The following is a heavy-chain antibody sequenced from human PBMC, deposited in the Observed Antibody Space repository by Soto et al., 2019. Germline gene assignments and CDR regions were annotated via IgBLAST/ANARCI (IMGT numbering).Heavy chain of an antibody. Sequence: QVQLVESGGGVVQPGRSLRLSCAASGFTFSSYGMHWVRQAPGKGLEWVAVISSDGSEKYYADSVKGRFTISRDNSKNTLYVQLNRMRAEDAALYYCARDRLYGAGMIDVWGQGTTVTVSS. D-gene: IGHD3-10*01. CDR1: GFTFSSYG. V-gene: IGHV3-30-3*01. J-gene: IGHJ6*02. CDR3: ARDRLYGAGMIDV. CDR2: ISSDGSEK.